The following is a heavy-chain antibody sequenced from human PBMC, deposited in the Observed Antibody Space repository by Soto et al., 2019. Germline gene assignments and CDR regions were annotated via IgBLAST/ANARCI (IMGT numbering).Heavy chain of an antibody. CDR2: ISGSGDSP. CDR3: AKESSRFFDWLAKPAHHFDS. CDR1: GFTFSRSA. D-gene: IGHD3-9*01. Sequence: EVLLLESGGGLVQPGGSLTVSCEASGFTFSRSAMSWVRQAPGKGLEWVSGISGSGDSPSYADSVLGRFTISRDNYKDTVYLVMDSLRADDTAVYYCAKESSRFFDWLAKPAHHFDSWGQGTLVSVSS. V-gene: IGHV3-23*01. J-gene: IGHJ4*02.